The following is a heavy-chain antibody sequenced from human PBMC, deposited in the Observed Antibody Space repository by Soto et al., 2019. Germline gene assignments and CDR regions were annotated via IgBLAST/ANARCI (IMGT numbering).Heavy chain of an antibody. CDR1: GFTFSDYY. V-gene: IGHV3-11*01. Sequence: GGSLRLSCAASGFTFSDYYITWIRQAPGKGLEWVSYISSSGSTIYYADSVKGRFSISRDNAKNSLYLQMNSLRAEDTAVYYCAREYCSGGTCYPGVFDPWGQGTLVTVSS. CDR2: ISSSGSTI. CDR3: AREYCSGGTCYPGVFDP. J-gene: IGHJ5*02. D-gene: IGHD2-15*01.